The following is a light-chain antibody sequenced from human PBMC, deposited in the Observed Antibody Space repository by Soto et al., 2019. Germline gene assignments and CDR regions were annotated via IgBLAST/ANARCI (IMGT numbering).Light chain of an antibody. CDR2: KAS. J-gene: IGKJ1*01. CDR3: QHCDSYWT. V-gene: IGKV1-5*03. Sequence: DIQLTQSPSTLSASVGDRVTITCRASQSISNYLAWYQQKPGKAPTVLIYKASSLESGVPSRFSGSGSGTEFTLTSSSLQPDDFATYYCQHCDSYWTFGQGTKVEIK. CDR1: QSISNY.